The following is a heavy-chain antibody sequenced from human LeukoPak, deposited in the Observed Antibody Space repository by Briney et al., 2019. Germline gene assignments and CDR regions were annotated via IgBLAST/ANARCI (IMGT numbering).Heavy chain of an antibody. CDR1: GYTFTSYG. Sequence: GASMKVSCKASGYTFTSYGISWVRQAPGQGLEWMGWISAYNGNTNYAQKLQGRVTMTTDTSTSTAYMELRSPRSDDTAVYYCAREGYCSSTSCYAYWGQGTLVTVSS. CDR3: AREGYCSSTSCYAY. V-gene: IGHV1-18*01. D-gene: IGHD2-2*01. CDR2: ISAYNGNT. J-gene: IGHJ4*02.